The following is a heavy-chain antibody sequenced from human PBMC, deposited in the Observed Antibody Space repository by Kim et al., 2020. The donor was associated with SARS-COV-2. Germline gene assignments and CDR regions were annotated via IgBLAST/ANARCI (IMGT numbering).Heavy chain of an antibody. CDR1: GYTFTGYY. CDR2: INPNSGGT. CDR3: ARAAILWFGELGDI. Sequence: ASVKVSCKASGYTFTGYYMHWVRQAPGQGLEWMGWINPNSGGTNYAQKFQGRVTMTRDTSISTAYMELSRLRSDDTAVYYCARAAILWFGELGDIWGQGTMVTVSS. J-gene: IGHJ3*02. D-gene: IGHD3-10*01. V-gene: IGHV1-2*02.